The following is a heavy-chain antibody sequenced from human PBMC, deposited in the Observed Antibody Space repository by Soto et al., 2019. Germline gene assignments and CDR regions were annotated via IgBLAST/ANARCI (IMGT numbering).Heavy chain of an antibody. CDR3: AREGYSSGWYVY. CDR1: GFTFSSYE. D-gene: IGHD6-19*01. J-gene: IGHJ4*02. V-gene: IGHV3-48*03. CDR2: ISSSGSTI. Sequence: EVQLVESGGGLVQPGGSLRLSCAASGFTFSSYEMKWVRQAPGKGLEWVSYISSSGSTIYYADSVKGRFTISRDNAKNSLYLQMNSLRAEDTAVYYCAREGYSSGWYVYWGQGTLVTVSS.